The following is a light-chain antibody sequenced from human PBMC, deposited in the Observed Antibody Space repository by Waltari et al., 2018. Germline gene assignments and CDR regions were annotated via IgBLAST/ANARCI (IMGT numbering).Light chain of an antibody. Sequence: CGASQSVGRYVAWYQQKPGQAPRLLIYDASTRATGIPDRFSGSGSGTDFSLTISRLESEDFAVYYCQKYVNLPATFGQGTKVEIK. CDR1: QSVGRY. CDR3: QKYVNLPAT. CDR2: DAS. J-gene: IGKJ1*01. V-gene: IGKV3-20*01.